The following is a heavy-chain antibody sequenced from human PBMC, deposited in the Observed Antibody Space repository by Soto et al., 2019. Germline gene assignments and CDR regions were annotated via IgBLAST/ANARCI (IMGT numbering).Heavy chain of an antibody. CDR3: DGTSSHYWYYMDA. J-gene: IGHJ6*03. CDR1: GDIYTCINAV. CDR2: TYYRSRWYN. Sequence: PTQTLILSSSISGDIYTCINAVWIWIRHSPLRGLEWLGRTYYRSRWYNDYAVSVKSRITVNPDTSKNQFSLQLTSVTPEDTAVYYCDGTSSHYWYYMDAWGKGTTVSAS. V-gene: IGHV6-1*01. D-gene: IGHD1-7*01.